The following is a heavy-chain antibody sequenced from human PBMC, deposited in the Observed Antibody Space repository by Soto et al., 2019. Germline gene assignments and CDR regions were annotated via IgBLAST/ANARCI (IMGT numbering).Heavy chain of an antibody. V-gene: IGHV4-59*01. J-gene: IGHJ4*02. D-gene: IGHD3-16*02. CDR1: GGSISTYY. CDR3: ARSWGSTYRYNGHYCHH. Sequence: QVQLQESGPGLVKPSETLSLTCTVSGGSISTYYWSWIRQPPGKGLEWIGYIYYSGSSNYNPSLTSRVTLSVVTSKFKFTLNLTSVIAVDTADYYCARSWGSTYRYNGHYCHHWGQGSLVTVSS. CDR2: IYYSGSS.